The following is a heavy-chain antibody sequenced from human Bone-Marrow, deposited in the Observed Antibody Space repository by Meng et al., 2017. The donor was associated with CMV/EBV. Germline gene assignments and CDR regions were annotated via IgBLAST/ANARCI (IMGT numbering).Heavy chain of an antibody. CDR2: IKQDGSEK. J-gene: IGHJ2*01. CDR1: GFTFSSYW. CDR3: ARPTADCSSTSCYNWYFDL. D-gene: IGHD2-2*02. Sequence: GGSLRLSCAASGFTFSSYWMSWVRQAPGKGLEWVANIKQDGSEKYYVDSVKGRFTISRDNAKNSLYLQMNSLRAEDTAVYYCARPTADCSSTSCYNWYFDLWGRGTLVTVSS. V-gene: IGHV3-7*01.